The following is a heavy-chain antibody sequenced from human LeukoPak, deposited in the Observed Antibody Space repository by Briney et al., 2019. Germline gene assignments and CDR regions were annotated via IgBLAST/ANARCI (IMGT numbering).Heavy chain of an antibody. J-gene: IGHJ4*02. CDR3: VKPGGSLYYGSDDY. V-gene: IGHV3-20*04. CDR1: GFTFDDYG. Sequence: GGSLRLSCAASGFTFDDYGMSWVRQAPGKGLEWVSGINWNGGSTGYADSLKGRFTISRDNAKNSLYLQMNSLRAEDTAMYYCVKPGGSLYYGSDDYWGQGALVTVSS. D-gene: IGHD3-10*01. CDR2: INWNGGST.